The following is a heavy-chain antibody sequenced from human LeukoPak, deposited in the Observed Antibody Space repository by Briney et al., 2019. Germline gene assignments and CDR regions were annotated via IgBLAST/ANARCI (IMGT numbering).Heavy chain of an antibody. V-gene: IGHV3-48*02. CDR1: GFSVSKYS. CDR2: ISRTGNIV. D-gene: IGHD2-21*02. CDR3: ANLTH. Sequence: GGSLRLAWVATGFSVSKYSIHSVRQAAGKGLEWVSYISRTGNIVSYADSVKGRFTISRDNAKDSLFLQMDSLRDEDTAVYYCANLTHWGQGILVTVSS. J-gene: IGHJ4*02.